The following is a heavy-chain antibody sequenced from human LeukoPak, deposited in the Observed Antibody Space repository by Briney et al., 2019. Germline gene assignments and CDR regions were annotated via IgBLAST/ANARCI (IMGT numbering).Heavy chain of an antibody. CDR1: GYTFTGYY. Sequence: ASMKVSCKASGYTFTGYYMHWVRQAPGQGLEWMGWINPNSGGTNYAQKFQGRVTMTRDTSISTAYMELSRLRSDDTAVYYCARDPSGPYNWFDPWGQGTLVTVSS. CDR3: ARDPSGPYNWFDP. J-gene: IGHJ5*02. CDR2: INPNSGGT. V-gene: IGHV1-2*02.